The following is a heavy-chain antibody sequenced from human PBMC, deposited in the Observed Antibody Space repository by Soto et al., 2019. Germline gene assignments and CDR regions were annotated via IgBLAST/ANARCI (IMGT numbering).Heavy chain of an antibody. CDR1: GFTFSSYG. Sequence: PGGSLRLSCAASGFTFSSYGMPWVRQAPGKGLEWVAVISYDGSNKYYADSVKGRFTISRDNSKNTLYLQMNSLRAEDTAVYYCAKDHEQLSYYYYYGMDAWGQGTTVTVSS. CDR2: ISYDGSNK. J-gene: IGHJ6*02. V-gene: IGHV3-30*18. CDR3: AKDHEQLSYYYYYGMDA. D-gene: IGHD2-2*01.